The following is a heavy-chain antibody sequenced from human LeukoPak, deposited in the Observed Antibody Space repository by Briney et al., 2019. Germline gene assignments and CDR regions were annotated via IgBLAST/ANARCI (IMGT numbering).Heavy chain of an antibody. CDR3: ASPFGFGELWGNL. V-gene: IGHV4-61*02. CDR1: GGSISSGSYY. J-gene: IGHJ4*02. D-gene: IGHD3-10*01. Sequence: SETLSLTCTVSGGSISSGSYYWSLIRQPAGKGLEWIGRIYSSGSTNYNPSLKSRVTISVDTSKNQFSLKLSSVTAADTAVYYCASPFGFGELWGNLWGQGTLVTVSS. CDR2: IYSSGST.